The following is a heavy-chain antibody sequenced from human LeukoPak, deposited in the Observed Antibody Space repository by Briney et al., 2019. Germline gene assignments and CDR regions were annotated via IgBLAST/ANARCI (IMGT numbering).Heavy chain of an antibody. D-gene: IGHD5-24*01. CDR1: GGSFSGYY. J-gene: IGHJ4*02. V-gene: IGHV4-34*01. CDR3: ARDNEYYFDY. CDR2: INHSGST. Sequence: KPSETLSLTCAVYGGSFSGYYWSWIRQPPGKGLEWIGEINHSGSTNYNPSLKSRVTISVDTSKNQFSLKLSSVTAADTAVYYCARDNEYYFDYWGQGTLVTVSS.